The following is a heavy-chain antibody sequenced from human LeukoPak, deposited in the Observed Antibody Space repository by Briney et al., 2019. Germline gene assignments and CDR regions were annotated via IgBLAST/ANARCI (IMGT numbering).Heavy chain of an antibody. CDR1: GFTFADHV. CDR3: AKDLGGSATTV. Sequence: PRGSLRLSCAASGFTFADHVMHWVRHTPGKGLEWVSSISWRGDRMGYADAVKGRFTISRDNAKNSLFLQMNSLRDEDTGLYYCAKDLGGSATTVWGQGTLVTVSS. CDR2: ISWRGDRM. J-gene: IGHJ4*02. V-gene: IGHV3-9*01. D-gene: IGHD2-2*01.